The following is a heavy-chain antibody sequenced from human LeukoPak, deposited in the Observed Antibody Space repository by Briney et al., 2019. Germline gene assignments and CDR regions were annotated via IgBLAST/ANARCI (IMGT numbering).Heavy chain of an antibody. CDR1: GFTFSSYG. J-gene: IGHJ4*02. Sequence: GGSLRLSCAASGFTFSSYGIHWVRQAPGKGLEWVAVIWYDGSNKDYADSVKGRFTISRDNFKNTLYLQMNSLRAEDTAVYYCARCLGGGGSHGPFDYWGQGTLVTVSS. CDR2: IWYDGSNK. D-gene: IGHD5-18*01. CDR3: ARCLGGGGSHGPFDY. V-gene: IGHV3-33*01.